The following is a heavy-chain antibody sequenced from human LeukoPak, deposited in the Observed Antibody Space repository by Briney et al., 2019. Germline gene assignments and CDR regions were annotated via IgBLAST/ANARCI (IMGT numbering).Heavy chain of an antibody. CDR1: GGSISSYY. V-gene: IGHV4-59*12. Sequence: SETLSLTCTVSGGSISSYYWSWIRQPPGKGLEWIGYIYYSGSTNYNPSLKSRVTISVDTSKNQFSLKLSSVTAADTAVYYCAREDGDSAGAGYGMDVWGQGTTVTVSS. J-gene: IGHJ6*02. CDR3: AREDGDSAGAGYGMDV. D-gene: IGHD4-17*01. CDR2: IYYSGST.